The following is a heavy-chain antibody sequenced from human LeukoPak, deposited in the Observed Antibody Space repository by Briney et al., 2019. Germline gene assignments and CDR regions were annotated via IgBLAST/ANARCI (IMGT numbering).Heavy chain of an antibody. D-gene: IGHD6-6*01. CDR2: IYYSGRT. CDR1: GGSISISSYY. V-gene: IGHV4-39*07. J-gene: IGHJ2*01. Sequence: SETLSLTCTLSGGSISISSYYWGWIRQPPGKGLDWIGSIYYSGRTYSNPSITSRVTISIDTSKEQFSLKLSPVTAADTAVYFCARAPREAARYWYFDLWGRGTLVTVSS. CDR3: ARAPREAARYWYFDL.